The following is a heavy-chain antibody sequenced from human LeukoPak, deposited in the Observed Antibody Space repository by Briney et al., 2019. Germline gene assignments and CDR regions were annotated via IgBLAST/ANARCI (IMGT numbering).Heavy chain of an antibody. CDR2: ISGSGGST. Sequence: PGGSLRLSCAASGFTFSSYAMSWVRQAPGKGLEWVSAISGSGGSTYYADSVKGRFTISRDNSKNTLYLQMNSLRAEDTAVYYCVRQTYYYDSSGYYFGYWGQGTLVTVSS. D-gene: IGHD3-22*01. CDR1: GFTFSSYA. CDR3: VRQTYYYDSSGYYFGY. V-gene: IGHV3-23*01. J-gene: IGHJ4*02.